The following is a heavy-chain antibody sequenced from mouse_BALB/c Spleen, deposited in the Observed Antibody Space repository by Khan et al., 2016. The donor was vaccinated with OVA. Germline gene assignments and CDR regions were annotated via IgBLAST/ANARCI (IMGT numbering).Heavy chain of an antibody. CDR2: INTYTGEP. CDR1: GYTFTNYG. V-gene: IGHV9-3-1*01. D-gene: IGHD4-1*01. Sequence: QIQLVQSGPELKKPGETVKISCKASGYTFTNYGMNWVKQTPGEGLKWMGWINTYTGEPTYAVDFKGRFAFSLETSDSTAYLQINNLKNEDTATYFCARVGYNGTMDYWGQGTSVTVSS. CDR3: ARVGYNGTMDY. J-gene: IGHJ4*01.